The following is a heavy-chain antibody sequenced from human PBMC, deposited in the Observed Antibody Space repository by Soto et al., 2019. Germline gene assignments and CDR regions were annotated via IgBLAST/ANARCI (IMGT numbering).Heavy chain of an antibody. D-gene: IGHD2-15*01. V-gene: IGHV4-34*01. CDR2: INHSGST. J-gene: IGHJ4*02. CDR3: ARTVVVAATRGYFDY. CDR1: GGSFSGYY. Sequence: SETLSLTCAVYGGSFSGYYWSWIRQPPGKGLEWIGEINHSGSTNYNPSLKSRVTISVDTSKNQFSLKLSSVTAADTAVYYCARTVVVAATRGYFDYWGQGTLVTVSS.